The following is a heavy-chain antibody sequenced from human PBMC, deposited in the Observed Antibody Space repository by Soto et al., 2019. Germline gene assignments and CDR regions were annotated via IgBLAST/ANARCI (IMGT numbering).Heavy chain of an antibody. CDR2: IEGDGSST. Sequence: GGSLRLSCAGSGFTFASYWMHWVRQVPGKGLVWVSRIEGDGSSTNYADSVKGRFTISRDNAKNTLDLQMNSLRAEDTAVYYCARAGQLRNGMDVWGQGTTVTVSS. V-gene: IGHV3-74*01. CDR3: ARAGQLRNGMDV. D-gene: IGHD6-6*01. CDR1: GFTFASYW. J-gene: IGHJ6*02.